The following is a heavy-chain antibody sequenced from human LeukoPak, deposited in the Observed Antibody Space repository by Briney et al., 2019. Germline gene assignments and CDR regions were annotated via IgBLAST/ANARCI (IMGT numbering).Heavy chain of an antibody. D-gene: IGHD3-3*01. CDR2: ISGRGSST. J-gene: IGHJ2*01. V-gene: IGHV3-23*01. CDR3: AKDQSSREWLLFVWYFDL. CDR1: GFTFSSHA. Sequence: RGSLRLSCAASGFTFSSHAMSWVPQAPRKGLERVSAISGRGSSTYYTDPAKGRFTNSRANPKNTLYPQINRLRAEDTAVYCCAKDQSSREWLLFVWYFDLWGRGTPVTVSS.